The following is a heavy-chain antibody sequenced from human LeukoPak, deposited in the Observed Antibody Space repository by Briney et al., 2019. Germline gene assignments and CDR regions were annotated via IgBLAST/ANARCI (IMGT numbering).Heavy chain of an antibody. Sequence: ASVKVSCKASGGTFSSYTISWVRQAPGQGLEWMGRIIPILGIANYAQKFQGRVTITADKSTSTAYVELSSLRSEDTAVYYCARAPAAPIVGATLYYFDYWGQGTLVTVSS. D-gene: IGHD1-26*01. CDR3: ARAPAAPIVGATLYYFDY. V-gene: IGHV1-69*02. CDR2: IIPILGIA. J-gene: IGHJ4*02. CDR1: GGTFSSYT.